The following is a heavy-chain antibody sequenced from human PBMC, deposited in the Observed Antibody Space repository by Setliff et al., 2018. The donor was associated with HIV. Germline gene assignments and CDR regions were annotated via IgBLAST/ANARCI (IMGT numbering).Heavy chain of an antibody. CDR3: ANSYSASGNYHYYDYLDV. CDR2: IYTGGST. CDR1: GFTVSTNY. V-gene: IGHV3-66*02. Sequence: GGSLRLSCAASGFTVSTNYMSWVRQAPGKGLEWVSIIYTGGSTYYADSVKGRFTISRDNSKNTLYLQMNSLRIEDSGAYYCANSYSASGNYHYYDYLDVWGKGTTVTAP. D-gene: IGHD3-10*01. J-gene: IGHJ6*03.